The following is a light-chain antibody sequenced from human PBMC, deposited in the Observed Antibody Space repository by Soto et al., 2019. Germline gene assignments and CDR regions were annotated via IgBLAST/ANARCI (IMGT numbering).Light chain of an antibody. V-gene: IGKV3-11*01. Sequence: EIVLKQSPATLSLSPGERATLSCRTSQSVSRYLAWYQQKPGQAPRLLTYDSTDRATGLPARFSGSGSGTDFTLTINSLEPEDFAVYYCQQRNSWPLTFGGGTKVDIK. CDR3: QQRNSWPLT. CDR1: QSVSRY. CDR2: DST. J-gene: IGKJ4*01.